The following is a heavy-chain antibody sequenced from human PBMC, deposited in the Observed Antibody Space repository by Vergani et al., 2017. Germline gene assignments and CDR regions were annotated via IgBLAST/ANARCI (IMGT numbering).Heavy chain of an antibody. CDR2: IIPFLGIE. CDR3: ARDGYYDSSGYYWWGGY. CDR1: GGTFSSYP. J-gene: IGHJ4*02. Sequence: QVQLVQSGAEVKKPGSSVKVSCKASGGTFSSYPINWVRQAPGQGLEWMGSIIPFLGIENYAQNFQGRVTITADKSTNTAYMELSSLRSEDTAVYYCARDGYYDSSGYYWWGGYWGQGTLVTVSS. V-gene: IGHV1-69*04. D-gene: IGHD3-22*01.